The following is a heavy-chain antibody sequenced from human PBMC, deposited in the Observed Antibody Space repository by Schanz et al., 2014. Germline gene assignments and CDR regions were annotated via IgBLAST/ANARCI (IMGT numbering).Heavy chain of an antibody. V-gene: IGHV3-23*01. Sequence: DVQLLESGGGLVQPGGSLRLSCAASGFTFTNYAMSGVRQAPGKGLEWVSAISGSGGSTYYADSVKGRFTISRDNSKNTLYLQMNSLRPEDTAMYYCARVGRNSYGFTSRFDAWGQGTLVTVSS. CDR3: ARVGRNSYGFTSRFDA. J-gene: IGHJ5*02. D-gene: IGHD3-16*01. CDR1: GFTFTNYA. CDR2: ISGSGGST.